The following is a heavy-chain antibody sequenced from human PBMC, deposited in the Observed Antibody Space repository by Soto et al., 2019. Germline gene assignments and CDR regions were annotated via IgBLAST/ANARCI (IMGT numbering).Heavy chain of an antibody. J-gene: IGHJ4*02. D-gene: IGHD6-6*01. CDR2: IYYNSNT. CDR1: GDSITGRGYY. CDR3: ARGPSSLSLRKFFFDF. Sequence: QVQLQESGPGLVKPSQTLSLICSVSGDSITGRGYYWSWIRQHPGKGLEWIGYIYYNSNTYYRPSLRSRVTMSLDTSKNQFTLKLSSVPAADTAVYYCARGPSSLSLRKFFFDFWGQGSLVTVSS. V-gene: IGHV4-31*02.